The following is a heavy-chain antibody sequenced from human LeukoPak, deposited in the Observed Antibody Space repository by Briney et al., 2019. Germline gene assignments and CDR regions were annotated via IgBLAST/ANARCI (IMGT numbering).Heavy chain of an antibody. CDR1: GGSISSSSYY. J-gene: IGHJ3*02. Sequence: SETLSLTCTVSGGSISSSSYYWGWIRQPPGKGLEWIGSIYYSGSTYYNPSLKSPVTISVDTSKKQFSLKLSSVTAADTAVYYCAILDSSGYPRDAFDIWGQGTMVTVSS. CDR3: AILDSSGYPRDAFDI. CDR2: IYYSGST. D-gene: IGHD3-22*01. V-gene: IGHV4-39*01.